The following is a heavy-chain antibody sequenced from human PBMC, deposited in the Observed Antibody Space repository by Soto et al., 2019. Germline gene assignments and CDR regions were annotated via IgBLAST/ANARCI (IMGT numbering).Heavy chain of an antibody. CDR2: ISSSSSTI. D-gene: IGHD4-17*01. J-gene: IGHJ4*02. CDR3: EKSAYGDVSDY. Sequence: GGSLRLSCAASEFTFISYSMNWVRQAPGKGLEWVSYISSSSSTIYYADSVKGRFTISRDNAKNSLYLQMNSLRAEDTAVYYCEKSAYGDVSDYWGQGTLVTVSS. V-gene: IGHV3-48*01. CDR1: EFTFISYS.